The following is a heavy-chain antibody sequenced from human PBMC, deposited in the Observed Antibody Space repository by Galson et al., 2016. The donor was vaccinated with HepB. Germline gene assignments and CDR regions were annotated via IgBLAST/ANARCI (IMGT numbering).Heavy chain of an antibody. V-gene: IGHV3-21*06. CDR2: ISSNSNYI. D-gene: IGHD2/OR15-2a*01. Sequence: SLRLSCAASEFTFSSYSMNWARQAPGKGLEWVSSISSNSNYIYYADPVKGRFTISRDNAKNSLYLQMNSLRVEDTAVYYCARDPYSMRVDVNDAFDIWGQGTTVTVSS. CDR3: ARDPYSMRVDVNDAFDI. J-gene: IGHJ3*02. CDR1: EFTFSSYS.